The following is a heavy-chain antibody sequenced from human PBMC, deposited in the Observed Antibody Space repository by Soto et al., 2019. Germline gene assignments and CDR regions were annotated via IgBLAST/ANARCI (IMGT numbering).Heavy chain of an antibody. V-gene: IGHV4-39*01. CDR3: ARHVAAAGVYYYYYYMDV. J-gene: IGHJ6*03. D-gene: IGHD6-13*01. CDR1: GCSISSSSYY. Sequence: SETLSLTCTFSGCSISSSSYYWGWIRQPPGKGLEWIGSIYYSGSTYYNPSLKSRVTISVDTSKNQFSLKLSSVTAADTAVYYCARHVAAAGVYYYYYYMDVWGKGTTVTVSS. CDR2: IYYSGST.